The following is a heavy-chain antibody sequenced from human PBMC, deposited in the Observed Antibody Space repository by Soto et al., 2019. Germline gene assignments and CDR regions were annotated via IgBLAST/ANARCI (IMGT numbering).Heavy chain of an antibody. Sequence: PSETLSLTCTVSGGSISSDYCSWIRQPPGKGLEWIGYIYYSGSTYYNPSLKSRVTISVDTSKNQFSLKLSSVTAADTAVYYCARGPGTMAKIDYWGQGTLVTVSS. CDR1: GGSISSDY. D-gene: IGHD3-10*01. CDR3: ARGPGTMAKIDY. CDR2: IYYSGST. J-gene: IGHJ4*02. V-gene: IGHV4-59*06.